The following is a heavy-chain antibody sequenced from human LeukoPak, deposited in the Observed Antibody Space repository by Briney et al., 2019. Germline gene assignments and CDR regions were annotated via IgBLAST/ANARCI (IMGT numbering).Heavy chain of an antibody. D-gene: IGHD5-12*01. CDR2: IWYDGSNK. CDR3: TTDAKDIVTTIGALDF. CDR1: GFTFSSYG. J-gene: IGHJ4*02. Sequence: GGSLRLSCAASGFTFSSYGMHWVRQAPGKGLEWVAVIWYDGSNKYYADSVKGRFTISRDDSRNTLYLQMNSLKTEDTGVYYCTTDAKDIVTTIGALDFWGQGTLVTVSS. V-gene: IGHV3-33*03.